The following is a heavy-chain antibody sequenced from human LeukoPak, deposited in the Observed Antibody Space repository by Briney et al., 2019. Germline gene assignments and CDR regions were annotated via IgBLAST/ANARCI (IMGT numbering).Heavy chain of an antibody. D-gene: IGHD2-21*01. CDR3: ARVGRRRDDRIDY. CDR1: GYSFTNYW. V-gene: IGHV5-51*01. J-gene: IGHJ4*02. Sequence: GESLKISGKGSGYSFTNYWIGWVRQMPGKGLEWMGIIYPGDSDTRYSPSFQGLVTISVDKSINTAYLQWNSLKASDTAMYYCARVGRRRDDRIDYWGQGTLVTVSS. CDR2: IYPGDSDT.